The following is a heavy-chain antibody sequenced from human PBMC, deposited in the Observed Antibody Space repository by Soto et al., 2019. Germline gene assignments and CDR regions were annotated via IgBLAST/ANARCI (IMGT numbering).Heavy chain of an antibody. Sequence: ASVKVSCKASGYTFTSYDINWVRQATGQGLEWMGWMNPNSGNTGYAQKFQGRVTMTRSTSISTAYMELSSLRSEDTAVYYCARSPPPSLWFGELLSGGYYHYGMDVWGQGTTVTVSS. V-gene: IGHV1-8*01. CDR3: ARSPPPSLWFGELLSGGYYHYGMDV. CDR1: GYTFTSYD. CDR2: MNPNSGNT. D-gene: IGHD3-10*01. J-gene: IGHJ6*02.